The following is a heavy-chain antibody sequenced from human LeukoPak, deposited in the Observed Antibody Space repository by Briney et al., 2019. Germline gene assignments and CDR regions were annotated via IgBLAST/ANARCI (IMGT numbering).Heavy chain of an antibody. CDR2: IYYSGGT. Sequence: SETLSLTCTVSGGSISSYYWSWIRQPPGKGLEWIGYIYYSGGTNYNPSLKSRVTISVDTSKNQFSLKLSSVTAADTAVYYCARGDPVVTGWYFDLWGRGTLVTVSS. CDR1: GGSISSYY. CDR3: ARGDPVVTGWYFDL. D-gene: IGHD4-23*01. V-gene: IGHV4-59*01. J-gene: IGHJ2*01.